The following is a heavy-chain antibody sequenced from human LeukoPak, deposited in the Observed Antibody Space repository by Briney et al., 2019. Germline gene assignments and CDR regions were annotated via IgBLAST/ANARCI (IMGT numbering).Heavy chain of an antibody. CDR2: ISPDGNSA. Sequence: SGGSLRLSCAASGFTFNRYWMHWVRHAPGKGLVWVSRISPDGNSATYADSVKGRFTISRDNAKNTLYLQMNSLRAEDSAVYYCVSLDGVYYYHMDVWGQGTTVIVSS. V-gene: IGHV3-74*03. D-gene: IGHD3/OR15-3a*01. CDR1: GFTFNRYW. J-gene: IGHJ6*02. CDR3: VSLDGVYYYHMDV.